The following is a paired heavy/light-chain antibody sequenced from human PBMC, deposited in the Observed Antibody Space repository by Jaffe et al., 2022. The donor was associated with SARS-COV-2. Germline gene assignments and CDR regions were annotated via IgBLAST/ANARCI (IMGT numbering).Light chain of an antibody. J-gene: IGKJ1*01. CDR1: QSITSW. CDR3: QQYNSYSRT. Sequence: DIQMTQSPSTLSASVGDRVTITCRASQSITSWLAWYQQKPGKAPKLLIYKASSLESGVPSRFSGSGSGTEFTLTISSLQPDDFATYYCQQYNSYSRTFGQGTKVEIK. V-gene: IGKV1-5*03. CDR2: KAS.
Heavy chain of an antibody. D-gene: IGHD3-10*01. CDR3: ATIKSGSGNYGAFDV. CDR1: GFSFTSYS. J-gene: IGHJ3*01. V-gene: IGHV3-48*01. CDR2: ITSSSSTI. Sequence: EVQLVESGGGLVQPGGSLRLSCAASGFSFTSYSMNWVRQAPGKGLEWVSYITSSSSTIYYADSVKGRFTISRDNAKNSLYLQMNSLRAEDTAVYYCATIKSGSGNYGAFDVWGRGTMVTVSS.